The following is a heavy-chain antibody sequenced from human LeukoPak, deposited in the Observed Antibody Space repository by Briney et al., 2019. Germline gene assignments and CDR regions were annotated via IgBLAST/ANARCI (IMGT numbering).Heavy chain of an antibody. V-gene: IGHV4-4*09. CDR3: ARHFDWNYGWFDP. J-gene: IGHJ5*02. D-gene: IGHD1-7*01. Sequence: SETLSLTCTVSGGSISNYYWTWIRQPPGKGLEWIGYIYTSGSTNYNPSLKSRVTISVDTSKNQFSLKLSSVTAADTAVYYCARHFDWNYGWFDPWGQGTLVTVSS. CDR2: IYTSGST. CDR1: GGSISNYY.